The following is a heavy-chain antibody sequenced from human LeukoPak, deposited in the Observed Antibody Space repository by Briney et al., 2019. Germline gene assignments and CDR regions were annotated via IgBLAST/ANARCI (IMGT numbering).Heavy chain of an antibody. J-gene: IGHJ3*02. CDR1: GFTFSTYG. D-gene: IGHD6-13*01. V-gene: IGHV3-30*18. CDR2: ISYDGSSK. Sequence: GGSLRLSCAASGFTFSTYGLHWVRQAPGKGLEWVAVISYDGSSKYYADSVKGRFTISRDNSKNTLYLQMISLRAEDTAVYYCAKDSGYSSSWYTFDIWGQGTMVTVSS. CDR3: AKDSGYSSSWYTFDI.